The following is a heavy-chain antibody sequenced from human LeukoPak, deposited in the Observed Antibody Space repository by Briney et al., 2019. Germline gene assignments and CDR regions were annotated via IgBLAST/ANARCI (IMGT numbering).Heavy chain of an antibody. CDR3: ASYTGYSSGWYDWDYYYYGMDV. V-gene: IGHV1-2*02. CDR2: INPNSGGT. D-gene: IGHD6-19*01. J-gene: IGHJ6*02. CDR1: GYTFTDYY. Sequence: GASVKVSCKPSGYTFTDYYMHWVRQAPGQGLEWMGWINPNSGGTNYAQKFQGRVTMTRDTSISTAYMELSRLRSDDTAVYYCASYTGYSSGWYDWDYYYYGMDVWGQGTTVTVSS.